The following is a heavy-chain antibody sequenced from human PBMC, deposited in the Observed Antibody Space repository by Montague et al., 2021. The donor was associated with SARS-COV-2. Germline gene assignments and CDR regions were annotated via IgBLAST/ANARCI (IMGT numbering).Heavy chain of an antibody. Sequence: SDTLSLTCTVSGGSISNYYWSWIRQPTGRGLEWIGYIYYSGSTDYSPSLKSRVTISLDTSKNQFSLKVTSVTAADTAVYYCARGGGYYNYGLDVWGPGTTVTVSS. CDR2: IYYSGST. J-gene: IGHJ6*02. D-gene: IGHD3-22*01. V-gene: IGHV4-59*07. CDR3: ARGGGYYNYGLDV. CDR1: GGSISNYY.